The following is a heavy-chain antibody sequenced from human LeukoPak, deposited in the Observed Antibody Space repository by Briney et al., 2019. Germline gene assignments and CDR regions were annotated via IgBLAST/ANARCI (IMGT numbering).Heavy chain of an antibody. CDR3: ARVPGIAAAGTISYYFDY. CDR1: GFTFSSYG. D-gene: IGHD6-13*01. V-gene: IGHV3-21*01. J-gene: IGHJ4*02. CDR2: ISSSSSYI. Sequence: GGSLRLSCAASGFTFSSYGMHWVRQAPGKGLEWVSSISSSSSYIYYADSVKGRFTISRDNAKNSLYLQMNSLRAEDTAVYYCARVPGIAAAGTISYYFDYWGQGTLVTVSS.